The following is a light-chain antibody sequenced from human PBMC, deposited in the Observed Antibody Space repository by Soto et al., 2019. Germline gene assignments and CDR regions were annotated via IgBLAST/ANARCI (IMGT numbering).Light chain of an antibody. CDR2: DVS. Sequence: QSALTQPASVSGFPGQSITISCTGTSNDIGTSNFVSWYQHHPGKAPKLMIYDVSNRPSGVSDRFSGSKSGNTASLTISGLQAEDEADYYCSSYTISSTVVFGGGTKLTVL. J-gene: IGLJ2*01. V-gene: IGLV2-14*03. CDR3: SSYTISSTVV. CDR1: SNDIGTSNF.